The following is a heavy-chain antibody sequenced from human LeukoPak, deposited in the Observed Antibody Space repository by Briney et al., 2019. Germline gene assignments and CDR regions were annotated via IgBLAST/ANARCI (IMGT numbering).Heavy chain of an antibody. Sequence: ASVKVSCKASGYTFTGYYMRWVRQASGQGLEWMGWINPNSGGTNYAQKFQGRVTMTRDTSISTAYMELSRLRSDDTAVYYCARVLDTAMIDYWGQGTLVTVSS. CDR2: INPNSGGT. D-gene: IGHD5-18*01. CDR1: GYTFTGYY. V-gene: IGHV1-2*02. J-gene: IGHJ4*02. CDR3: ARVLDTAMIDY.